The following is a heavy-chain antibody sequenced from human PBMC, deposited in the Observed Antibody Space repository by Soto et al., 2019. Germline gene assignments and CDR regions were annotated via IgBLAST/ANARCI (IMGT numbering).Heavy chain of an antibody. Sequence: ASVKVSCKASGGTFSSYAISWVRQAPGQGLEWMGGIIPIFGTANYAQKFQGRVTITADESTSTAYMELSSLRSEDTAVYYCARDIVGATGYYYYGMDVWGQGTTVTVSS. J-gene: IGHJ6*02. D-gene: IGHD1-26*01. CDR1: GGTFSSYA. CDR2: IIPIFGTA. V-gene: IGHV1-69*13. CDR3: ARDIVGATGYYYYGMDV.